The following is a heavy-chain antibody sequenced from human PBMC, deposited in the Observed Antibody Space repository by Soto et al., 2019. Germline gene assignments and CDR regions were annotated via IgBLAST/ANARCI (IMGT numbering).Heavy chain of an antibody. CDR2: ISYDGSDK. D-gene: IGHD2-2*01. V-gene: IGHV3-30*18. CDR1: GFTFNTFG. CDR3: AKSPNFYCSSYHCYKYYFDY. Sequence: QEQLVESGGGVVLPGRSLRLSCAASGFTFNTFGMHWVRQAPGKGLEWVAVISYDGSDKYYSDSVRGRFTISRVNSMTTLYLQMISLRTEDTAVYSCAKSPNFYCSSYHCYKYYFDYWGQGALVTVSS. J-gene: IGHJ4*02.